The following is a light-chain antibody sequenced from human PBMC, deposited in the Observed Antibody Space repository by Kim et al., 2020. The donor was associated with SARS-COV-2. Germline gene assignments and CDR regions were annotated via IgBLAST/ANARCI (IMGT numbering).Light chain of an antibody. J-gene: IGKJ2*01. V-gene: IGKV1-13*02. CDR1: QGISSA. Sequence: AIQLTQSPSSLSASVGDRVTITCRAGQGISSALAWYQQKPGKTPKLLIYDASILESGVPSRFSGSGSGTDFTLTISSLQPEDFATYYCQQFLGSPYTFGQGTKLEI. CDR2: DAS. CDR3: QQFLGSPYT.